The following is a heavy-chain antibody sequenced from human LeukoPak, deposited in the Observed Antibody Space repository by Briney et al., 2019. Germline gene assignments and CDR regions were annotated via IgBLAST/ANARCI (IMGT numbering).Heavy chain of an antibody. V-gene: IGHV4-61*01. Sequence: SETLSLICTVSGGSVSSGSYYWSWIRQPPGKGLEWIGYIYYSGSTNYNPSLKSRVTISVDTSKNQFSLKLSSVTAADTAVYYCARVYGDHDAFDIWGQGTMVTVSS. CDR2: IYYSGST. CDR1: GGSVSSGSYY. D-gene: IGHD4-17*01. J-gene: IGHJ3*02. CDR3: ARVYGDHDAFDI.